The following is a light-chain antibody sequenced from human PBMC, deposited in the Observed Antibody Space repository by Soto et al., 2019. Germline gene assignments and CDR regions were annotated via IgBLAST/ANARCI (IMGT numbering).Light chain of an antibody. V-gene: IGKV3-15*01. CDR2: SSS. Sequence: IVLTQSPVSLSVSPGQRAVLSCRASQNVGSSLAWYQQKPGQAPRLLIRSSSTRATGVPARFSGSGSGTEFTLTISSLQSEDFAVYYCQQYKNFYSFGQGTKVEIK. CDR3: QQYKNFYS. CDR1: QNVGSS. J-gene: IGKJ2*03.